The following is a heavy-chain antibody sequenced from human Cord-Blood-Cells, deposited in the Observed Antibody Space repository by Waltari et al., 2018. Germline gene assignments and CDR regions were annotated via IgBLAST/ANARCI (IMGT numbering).Heavy chain of an antibody. CDR1: GYPFTGYH. J-gene: IGHJ4*02. Sequence: QVQLVQSGAEVKKPGASVKVSCKASGYPFTGYHMHWLRQTPGQGLEWMGWINPNSGGTNYAQKFQGRVTMTRDTSISTAYMELSRLRSDDTAVYYCARVSCSGGSCYFDYWGQGTLVTVSS. CDR2: INPNSGGT. CDR3: ARVSCSGGSCYFDY. D-gene: IGHD2-15*01. V-gene: IGHV1-2*02.